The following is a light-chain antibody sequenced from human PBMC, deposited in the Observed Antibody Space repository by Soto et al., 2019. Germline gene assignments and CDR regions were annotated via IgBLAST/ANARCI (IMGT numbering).Light chain of an antibody. Sequence: DIQMTQSPSTLSASVGDRVTITCRASQSIGSWLAWYQQKPGKAPKLLIYDVSNLETGVPSRFSGGGSGTEFTLTISSLQTDDFATYYCQQYHRYWTFGQGTKVDI. CDR2: DVS. V-gene: IGKV1-5*01. CDR1: QSIGSW. CDR3: QQYHRYWT. J-gene: IGKJ1*01.